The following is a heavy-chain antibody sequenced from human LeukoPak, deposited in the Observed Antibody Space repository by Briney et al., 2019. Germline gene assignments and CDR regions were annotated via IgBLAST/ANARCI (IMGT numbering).Heavy chain of an antibody. V-gene: IGHV3-48*03. CDR1: GFTFSSYE. J-gene: IGHJ4*02. CDR3: ARESDYGDFFFDY. D-gene: IGHD4-17*01. Sequence: GSLRLSCAASGFTFSSYEMSWVCQAPGKGLEWVSYISSSCGIIYYADSVKGRFTISRDNAKNSLYLQMNSLRAEDTAVYYCARESDYGDFFFDYWGQGTVDPVSS. CDR2: ISSSCGII.